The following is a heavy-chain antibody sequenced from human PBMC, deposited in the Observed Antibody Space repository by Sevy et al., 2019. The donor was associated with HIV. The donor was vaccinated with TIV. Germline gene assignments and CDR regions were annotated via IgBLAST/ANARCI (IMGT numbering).Heavy chain of an antibody. D-gene: IGHD2-2*01. V-gene: IGHV1-18*01. J-gene: IGHJ4*02. CDR2: ISAYNGNT. Sequence: PSVKVSCKASGYTFTSYGISWVRQAPGQGLEWMGWISAYNGNTNYAQKLQGRVTMTTDTSTSTAYMELRSLRSDDTDVYYCARQHCSSTSCWGGMDYWGQGTLVTVSS. CDR1: GYTFTSYG. CDR3: ARQHCSSTSCWGGMDY.